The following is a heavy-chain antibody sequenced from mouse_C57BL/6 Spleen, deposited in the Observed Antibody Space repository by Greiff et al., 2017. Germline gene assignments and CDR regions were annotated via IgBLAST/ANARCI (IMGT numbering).Heavy chain of an antibody. CDR2: IYPGSGNT. CDR1: GYSFTSYY. V-gene: IGHV1-66*01. J-gene: IGHJ2*01. Sequence: VQLQQSGPELVKPGASVKISCKASGYSFTSYYIHWVKQRPGQGLEWIGWIYPGSGNTKYNEKFKGKATLTADTSSSTAYMQLSSLTSEDSAVYYCAPSYYSNYPFDYWGQGTTLTVSS. D-gene: IGHD2-5*01. CDR3: APSYYSNYPFDY.